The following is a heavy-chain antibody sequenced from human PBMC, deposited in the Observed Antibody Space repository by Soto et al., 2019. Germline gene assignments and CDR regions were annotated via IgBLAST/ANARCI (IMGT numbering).Heavy chain of an antibody. D-gene: IGHD3-16*02. CDR1: GGTFSSYT. J-gene: IGHJ3*02. Sequence: QVQLVQSGAEVKKPGSSVKVSCKASGGTFSSYTISWVRQAPGQGLEWMGRIIPILGIANYAQKFQGRVTITADKSTSTGYMELSSLRSEDTAVYYCARERAYDYIWGSYRPHDAFDIWGQGTMVTVSS. CDR3: ARERAYDYIWGSYRPHDAFDI. V-gene: IGHV1-69*08. CDR2: IIPILGIA.